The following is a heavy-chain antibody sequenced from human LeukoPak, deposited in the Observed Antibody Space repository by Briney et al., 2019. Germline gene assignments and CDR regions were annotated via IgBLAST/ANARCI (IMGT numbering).Heavy chain of an antibody. CDR2: IFHTGST. CDR3: ARELWFATAPGSWLDP. Sequence: PSQTLSLTCVVSGDSLSSGAYSWSWIRQPPGKGLEWIGYIFHTGSTFYNPSLKSRVTISVDNSKNQFSLRLSSVTAADTAVYSCARELWFATAPGSWLDPWGQGTLVTVSS. V-gene: IGHV4-30-2*01. J-gene: IGHJ5*02. CDR1: GDSLSSGAYS. D-gene: IGHD2-21*01.